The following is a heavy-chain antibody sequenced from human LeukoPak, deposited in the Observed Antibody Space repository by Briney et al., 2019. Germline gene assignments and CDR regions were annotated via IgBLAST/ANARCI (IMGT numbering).Heavy chain of an antibody. Sequence: ASVKVSCKASGYTFTSYGISWVRQAPGQGLEWMGWISAYNGNTNYAQKLQGRVTMTTDTSTSTAYMELSSLRSEDTAVYYCARLYKYAWSFDYWGQGTLVTVSS. CDR2: ISAYNGNT. V-gene: IGHV1-18*01. J-gene: IGHJ4*02. CDR3: ARLYKYAWSFDY. D-gene: IGHD2-2*01. CDR1: GYTFTSYG.